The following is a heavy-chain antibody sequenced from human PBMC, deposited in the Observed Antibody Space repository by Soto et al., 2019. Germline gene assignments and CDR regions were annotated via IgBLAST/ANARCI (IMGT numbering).Heavy chain of an antibody. CDR1: GFTFSAYH. Sequence: EVQLVESGGGLVMPGGSLRLSCAASGFTFSAYHMNWVRQAPGKGLEWVSSINPSSSHIYYADSVRGRLTISRDDSKNSVSRQINSLRTEDAALYYCARGYCGGGGCYLRRDAFDVWGQGTMVTVSS. CDR3: ARGYCGGGGCYLRRDAFDV. V-gene: IGHV3-21*04. CDR2: INPSSSHI. D-gene: IGHD2-15*01. J-gene: IGHJ3*01.